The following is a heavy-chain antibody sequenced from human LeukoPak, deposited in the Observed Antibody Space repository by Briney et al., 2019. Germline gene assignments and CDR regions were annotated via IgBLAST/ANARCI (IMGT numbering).Heavy chain of an antibody. Sequence: ASVKVSCKASGYTFTSYYMHWVRQAPGQGLEWMGIINPSGGSTSYAQKFQGRVTMTRDTSTSTVYMELSSLRSEDTAVYYCARVATFGVALNWFDPWGQGTLVTVSS. V-gene: IGHV1-46*03. J-gene: IGHJ5*02. D-gene: IGHD3-3*01. CDR3: ARVATFGVALNWFDP. CDR1: GYTFTSYY. CDR2: INPSGGST.